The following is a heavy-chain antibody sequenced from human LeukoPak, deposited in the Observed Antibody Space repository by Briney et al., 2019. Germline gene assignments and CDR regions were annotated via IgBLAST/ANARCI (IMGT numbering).Heavy chain of an antibody. CDR2: ISWNSGSI. J-gene: IGHJ4*02. CDR1: GFTSSSYA. Sequence: GGSLRLSCAASGFTSSSYAMSWVRQAPGKGLEWVSGISWNSGSIGYADSVKGRFTISRDNAKNSLYLQMNSLRAEDTALYYCAKGYYGSGVDYWGQGTLDTVSS. CDR3: AKGYYGSGVDY. D-gene: IGHD3-10*01. V-gene: IGHV3-9*02.